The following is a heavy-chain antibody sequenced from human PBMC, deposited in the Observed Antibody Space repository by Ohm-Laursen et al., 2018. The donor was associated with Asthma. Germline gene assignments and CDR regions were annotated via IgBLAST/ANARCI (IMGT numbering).Heavy chain of an antibody. V-gene: IGHV3-21*01. J-gene: IGHJ6*02. CDR3: ARDDSNYYYYYGMDV. D-gene: IGHD4-11*01. CDR2: ISTASSFI. Sequence: SLRLSCAASGYTFSRYSIHWVRQIPGKGLEWVASISTASSFIYYADSVRGRFTTSRDNARNSLYLQMNSLRAEDTAVYYCARDDSNYYYYYGMDVWGQGTTVTVSS. CDR1: GYTFSRYS.